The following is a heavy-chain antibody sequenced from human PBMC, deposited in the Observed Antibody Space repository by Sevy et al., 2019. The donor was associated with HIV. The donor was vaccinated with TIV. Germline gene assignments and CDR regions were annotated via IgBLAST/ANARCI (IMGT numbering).Heavy chain of an antibody. CDR2: IKQDGSEK. CDR1: GFTFSSYW. V-gene: IGHV3-7*03. J-gene: IGHJ4*02. Sequence: GGSLRLSCAASGFTFSSYWMSWVRQAPGKGLEWVANIKQDGSEKYYVDSVKGRFTISRDNAKNSLYLQMNSLRAEDTAVYYCARGGAIYCSGGSCYDFDYWGQGTLVNVSS. CDR3: ARGGAIYCSGGSCYDFDY. D-gene: IGHD2-15*01.